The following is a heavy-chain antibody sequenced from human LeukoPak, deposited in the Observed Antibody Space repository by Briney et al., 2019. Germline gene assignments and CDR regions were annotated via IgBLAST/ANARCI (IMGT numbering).Heavy chain of an antibody. J-gene: IGHJ4*02. Sequence: GGSLRLSCAASGFTFSSYAMHWVRQAPGKGLEWGAVISYDGSNKYYADSVKGRFTISRDNSKNTLYLQMNSLRAEDTAVYYCARDQYYDFWSGYHTLDYWGQGTLVTVSS. CDR2: ISYDGSNK. CDR1: GFTFSSYA. CDR3: ARDQYYDFWSGYHTLDY. D-gene: IGHD3-3*01. V-gene: IGHV3-30-3*01.